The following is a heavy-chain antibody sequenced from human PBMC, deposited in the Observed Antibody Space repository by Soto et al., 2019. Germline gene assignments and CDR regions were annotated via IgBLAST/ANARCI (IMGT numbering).Heavy chain of an antibody. CDR2: FDPDEAET. CDR3: TTYHGDYNFEH. CDR1: GYTLNEVA. Sequence: QVQLVQSGAEVKKPGASVKVSCKVSGYTLNEVAMHWVRQAPGKGLEWLGGFDPDEAETIYAQHFQGRVTMTEDTSTDTVYMELSSLRSEDTALYCCTTYHGDYNFEHWGQGTLVTVSS. J-gene: IGHJ5*02. D-gene: IGHD4-17*01. V-gene: IGHV1-24*01.